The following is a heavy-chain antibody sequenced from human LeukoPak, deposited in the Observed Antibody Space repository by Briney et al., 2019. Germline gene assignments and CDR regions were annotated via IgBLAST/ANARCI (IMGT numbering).Heavy chain of an antibody. Sequence: GGSLRLSCAASGFTFSSYSMNWVRQAPGKGLEWVSAISGSGGSTYYADSVKGRFTISRDNSKNALYLQMNSLRAEDTAVYYCAKDGVDSSGYSYYFDYWGQGTLVTVSS. V-gene: IGHV3-23*01. J-gene: IGHJ4*02. D-gene: IGHD3-22*01. CDR3: AKDGVDSSGYSYYFDY. CDR2: ISGSGGST. CDR1: GFTFSSYS.